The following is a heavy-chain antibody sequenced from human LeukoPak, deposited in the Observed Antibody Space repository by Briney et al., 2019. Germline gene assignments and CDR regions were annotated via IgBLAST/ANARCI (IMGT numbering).Heavy chain of an antibody. V-gene: IGHV1-18*01. Sequence: ASVKVSCRASGYNFVRYGISWVRQAPGQGLEWVGWISGSNGNTNYAQKFQGRVTMSTDTFTGTAYMELRNLRHDDTAVYYCASGGLYSSSWGPYYMDVWGKGTTVTVSS. CDR1: GYNFVRYG. CDR2: ISGSNGNT. CDR3: ASGGLYSSSWGPYYMDV. D-gene: IGHD6-13*01. J-gene: IGHJ6*03.